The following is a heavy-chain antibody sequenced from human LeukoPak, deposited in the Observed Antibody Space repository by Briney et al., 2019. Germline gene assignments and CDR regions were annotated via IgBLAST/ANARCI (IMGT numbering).Heavy chain of an antibody. D-gene: IGHD2-8*01. CDR1: GGSISSGGYY. Sequence: SETLSLTCTVSGGSISSGGYYWSWIRQHPGKGLEWIGYIYYSGSTYYNPSLKSRVTISVDTSKNQFSLKLSSVTAADTAVYYCACVSGVRPNWFDPWGQGTLVTVSS. V-gene: IGHV4-31*03. CDR2: IYYSGST. J-gene: IGHJ5*02. CDR3: ACVSGVRPNWFDP.